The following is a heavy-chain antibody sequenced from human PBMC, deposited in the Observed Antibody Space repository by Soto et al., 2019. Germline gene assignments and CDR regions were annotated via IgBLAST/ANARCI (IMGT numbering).Heavy chain of an antibody. CDR3: ARQPNILPNYFDY. V-gene: IGHV1-69*06. CDR1: GGTFSSYA. CDR2: IIPIFGTA. Sequence: SVKVSCKASGGTFSSYAISWVRQAPGQGLEWMGGIIPIFGTANYAQKFQGRVTITADKSTSTAYMELSSLRSEDTAVYYCARQPNILPNYFDYWGQGTLVTASS. J-gene: IGHJ4*02. D-gene: IGHD2-2*01.